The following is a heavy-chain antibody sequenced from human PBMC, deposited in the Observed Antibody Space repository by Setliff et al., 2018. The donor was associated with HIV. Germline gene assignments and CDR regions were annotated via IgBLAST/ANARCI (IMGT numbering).Heavy chain of an antibody. J-gene: IGHJ4*02. D-gene: IGHD2-2*01. CDR3: ARGFDYAQRPPLYYFDY. CDR2: IYYSGNP. CDR1: GGSISSGYYY. V-gene: IGHV4-31*03. Sequence: SETLSLTCTVSGGSISSGYYYWSWIRQHPGKGLEWIGYIYYSGNPFYNPSLRSRVTISLDTSKNQFSLKLSSLTAADTAVYYCARGFDYAQRPPLYYFDYWGQGTLVTVS.